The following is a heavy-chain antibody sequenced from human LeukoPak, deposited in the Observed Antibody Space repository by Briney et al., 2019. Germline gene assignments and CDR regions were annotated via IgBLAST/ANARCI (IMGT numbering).Heavy chain of an antibody. D-gene: IGHD4-23*01. CDR3: ARALGNTYYFDY. J-gene: IGHJ4*02. CDR1: GYTLTSYD. CDR2: MNPNSGNT. V-gene: IGHV1-8*01. Sequence: ASVKVSCKASGYTLTSYDINWVRQATGQGLEWMGWMNPNSGNTGYAQKFQGRVTMTRNTSISTAYMELSSLRSEDTAVYYCARALGNTYYFDYWGQGTLVTVSS.